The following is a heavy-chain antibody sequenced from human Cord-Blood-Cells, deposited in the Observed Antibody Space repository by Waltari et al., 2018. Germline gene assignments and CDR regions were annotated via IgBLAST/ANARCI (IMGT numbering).Heavy chain of an antibody. J-gene: IGHJ4*02. V-gene: IGHV1-69*01. Sequence: QVQLVQSGAEVKKPGSSMKVACKASGATFSSYAISWVRQAPGQGLEWMGGIIPIFGTANYAQKFQGRVTITADESTSTAYMELSSLRSEDTAVYYCARDWGTGDYFDYWGQGTLVTVSS. CDR3: ARDWGTGDYFDY. CDR2: IIPIFGTA. CDR1: GATFSSYA. D-gene: IGHD3-16*01.